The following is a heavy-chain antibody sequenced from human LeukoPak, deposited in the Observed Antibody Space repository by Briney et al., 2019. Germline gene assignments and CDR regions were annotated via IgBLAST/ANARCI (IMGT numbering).Heavy chain of an antibody. J-gene: IGHJ4*02. CDR1: GFTFSRYW. CDR2: IKQDGSEK. CDR3: ARKSGYHDY. D-gene: IGHD3-22*01. V-gene: IGHV3-7*01. Sequence: GGSLRLSCAASGFTFSRYWMSWARLAPGKGLEWVASIKQDGSEKYYVDSVRGRFTISRDNAKNSLYLQMNSLRAEDTAVYYCARKSGYHDYWGQGTLVTVSS.